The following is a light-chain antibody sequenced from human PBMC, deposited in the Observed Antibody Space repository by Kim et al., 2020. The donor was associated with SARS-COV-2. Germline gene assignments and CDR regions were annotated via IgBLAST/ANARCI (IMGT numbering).Light chain of an antibody. CDR1: QTVSSNY. CDR2: AAS. J-gene: IGKJ2*01. CDR3: QQYGSSPRT. V-gene: IGKV3-20*01. Sequence: RGKRATLSCRASQTVSSNYLAWYRQKPGQAPSLLIYAASSRATGIPDRFSGSASGTDFTLTITRLEPEDFAVYYCQQYGSSPRTFGQGTKLEI.